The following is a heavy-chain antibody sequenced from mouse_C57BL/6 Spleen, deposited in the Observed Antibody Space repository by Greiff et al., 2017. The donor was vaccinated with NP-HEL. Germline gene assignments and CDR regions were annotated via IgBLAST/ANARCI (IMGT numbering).Heavy chain of an antibody. CDR3: ARDVVAYYYAMDY. D-gene: IGHD1-1*01. Sequence: EVHLVESGGGLVKPGGSLKLSCAASGFTFSSYAMSWVRQTPEKRLEWVATISDGGSYTYYPDNVKGRFTISRDNAKNNLYLQMSHLKSEDTAMYYCARDVVAYYYAMDYWGQGTSVTVSS. CDR2: ISDGGSYT. J-gene: IGHJ4*01. CDR1: GFTFSSYA. V-gene: IGHV5-4*01.